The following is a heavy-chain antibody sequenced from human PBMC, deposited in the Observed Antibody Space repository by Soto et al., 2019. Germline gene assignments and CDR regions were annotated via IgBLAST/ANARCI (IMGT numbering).Heavy chain of an antibody. D-gene: IGHD5-12*01. CDR2: IKDGGYT. V-gene: IGHV4-34*01. CDR3: ARGQEGVVATH. J-gene: IGHJ4*02. CDR1: GGSLSGYY. Sequence: SETLSLTCAVNGGSLSGYYWSWIRQPPGKGLEWIGEIKDGGYTNYSPSLKSRATISSDTSNNQFSLRLNSVTAADTGLYYCARGQEGVVATHWDQGALVTVSS.